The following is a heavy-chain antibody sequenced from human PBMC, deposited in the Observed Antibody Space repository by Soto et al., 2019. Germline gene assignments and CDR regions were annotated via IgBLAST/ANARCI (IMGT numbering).Heavy chain of an antibody. J-gene: IGHJ6*02. CDR1: GGTFSSYA. V-gene: IGHV1-69*01. D-gene: IGHD3-3*01. Sequence: QVQLVQSGAEVKKPGSSVKVSCKASGGTFSSYAISWVRQAPGQGLAWMGGIIPIFGTANYAQKFQGRVTITADESTSTAYMELSSPRSEDTAVYYCAREASITIFGVVTNYGMDVWGQGTTVTVSS. CDR2: IIPIFGTA. CDR3: AREASITIFGVVTNYGMDV.